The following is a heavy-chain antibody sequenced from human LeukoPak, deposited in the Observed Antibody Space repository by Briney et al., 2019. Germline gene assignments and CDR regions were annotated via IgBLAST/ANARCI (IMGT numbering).Heavy chain of an antibody. V-gene: IGHV1-2*02. Sequence: ASVKVSCKASGYIFSDYYIHWVRQAPGQGLEWMGWIKPNSGGTNYAQKFQGRVTMTRDTSISTAYMEVSRLRSDDTAVYYCARDSYGVVVPAAAPAFWGQGTLVTVSS. CDR3: ARDSYGVVVPAAAPAF. J-gene: IGHJ4*02. CDR2: IKPNSGGT. CDR1: GYIFSDYY. D-gene: IGHD2-2*01.